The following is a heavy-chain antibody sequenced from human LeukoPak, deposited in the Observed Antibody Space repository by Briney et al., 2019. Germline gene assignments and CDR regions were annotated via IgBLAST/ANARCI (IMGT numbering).Heavy chain of an antibody. D-gene: IGHD3-16*01. J-gene: IGHJ4*02. V-gene: IGHV4-59*08. Sequence: SETLSLTCSVSGDSIRSYYWSWIRQPPGKGLEWIGYIHYSGRTNYSPSLRRRVTLSVDTSKNQFSLKLTSMTAADTAFYYCARLSNPYGGFHLDYWGQGTLVTVSS. CDR1: GDSIRSYY. CDR2: IHYSGRT. CDR3: ARLSNPYGGFHLDY.